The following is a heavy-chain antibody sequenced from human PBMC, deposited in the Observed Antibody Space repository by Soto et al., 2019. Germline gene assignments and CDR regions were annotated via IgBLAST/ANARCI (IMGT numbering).Heavy chain of an antibody. D-gene: IGHD3-3*01. CDR3: ARGGGESTIFGVAYYYGMDV. V-gene: IGHV3-33*01. CDR2: IWYDGSNK. J-gene: IGHJ6*02. CDR1: GFTFSSYG. Sequence: GGSLRLSCAASGFTFSSYGMHWVRQAPGKGLEWVAVIWYDGSNKYYADPVKGRFTISRDNSKNTLYLQMNSLRAEDTAVYYCARGGGESTIFGVAYYYGMDVWGQGTTVT.